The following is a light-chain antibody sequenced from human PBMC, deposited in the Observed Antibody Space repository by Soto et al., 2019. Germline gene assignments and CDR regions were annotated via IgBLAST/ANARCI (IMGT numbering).Light chain of an antibody. J-gene: IGLJ3*02. V-gene: IGLV2-14*01. CDR3: SSYTSSTTWV. CDR1: SSDVGAYDH. Sequence: QSVLTQPASVSESPGQSITISCIGTSSDVGAYDHVSWYQQHPGKAPKVIISKVSNRPSGVSARFSGSKSGNTASLTISGLQTEDEAYYYCSSYTSSTTWVFGGGTKLTVL. CDR2: KVS.